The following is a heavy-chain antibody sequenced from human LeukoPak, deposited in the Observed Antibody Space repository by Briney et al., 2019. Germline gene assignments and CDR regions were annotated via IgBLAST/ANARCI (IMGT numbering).Heavy chain of an antibody. J-gene: IGHJ5*02. Sequence: SETLSLTCTVSGGSISSYYWSWIRQPAGKGLEWIGQIYNSGSTNYNPSLKSRVTMSVDTSKNQFSLKLSSVTAADTAVYYGARDESYVGGWDFSQDHNWFDPWGQGTLVTVSS. CDR3: ARDESYVGGWDFSQDHNWFDP. CDR1: GGSISSYY. V-gene: IGHV4-4*07. CDR2: IYNSGST. D-gene: IGHD6-19*01.